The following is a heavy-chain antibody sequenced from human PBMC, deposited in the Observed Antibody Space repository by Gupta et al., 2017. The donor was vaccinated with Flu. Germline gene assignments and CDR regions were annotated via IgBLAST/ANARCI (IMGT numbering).Heavy chain of an antibody. CDR2: ISNSGTNS. Sequence: EVQLVESGGGWVQPGGSLSLSCAASGFTFSDSEMHWVRQARGKGLEWVSYISNSGTNSNYADSVKGRFTISRDNAKNSLYLQMKSLRAEDTAVYYCARDRYARYLDWAAYGMDVWGQGTTVTVSS. J-gene: IGHJ6*02. CDR3: ARDRYARYLDWAAYGMDV. V-gene: IGHV3-48*03. CDR1: GFTFSDSE. D-gene: IGHD2-8*02.